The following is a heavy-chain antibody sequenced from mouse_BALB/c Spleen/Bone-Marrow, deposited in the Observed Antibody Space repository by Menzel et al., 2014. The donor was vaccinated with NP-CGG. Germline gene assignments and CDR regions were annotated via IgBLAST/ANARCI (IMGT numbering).Heavy chain of an antibody. Sequence: QVHVKQSGAELVRPGASVTLSCKASGYTFTDYEMHWVKQTPVHGLEWIGAIDPETGGTAYNQKFKGKATLTADNSPSTAYMELRSLTSEDSAVYYCTRWDGNYGWFAYWGQGTLVTVSA. CDR1: GYTFTDYE. CDR2: IDPETGGT. V-gene: IGHV1-15*01. J-gene: IGHJ3*01. D-gene: IGHD2-1*01. CDR3: TRWDGNYGWFAY.